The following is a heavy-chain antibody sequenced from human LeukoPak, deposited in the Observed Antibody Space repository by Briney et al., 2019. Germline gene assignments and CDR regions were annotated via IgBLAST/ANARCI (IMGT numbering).Heavy chain of an antibody. J-gene: IGHJ4*02. Sequence: GESLKISYKGSGYSFANYWISWVRQMPGKGLEWMGRIDPGDSYINYGPPFQGHVTISADKSISTAYLQWSSLKASDTAMYYCARLGAARPLDYWGQGTLVTVSS. D-gene: IGHD6-6*01. CDR3: ARLGAARPLDY. CDR2: IDPGDSYI. CDR1: GYSFANYW. V-gene: IGHV5-10-1*01.